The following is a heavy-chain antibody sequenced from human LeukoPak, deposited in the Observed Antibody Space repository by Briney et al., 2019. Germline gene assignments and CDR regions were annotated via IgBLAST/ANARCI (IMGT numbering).Heavy chain of an antibody. V-gene: IGHV1-69*04. D-gene: IGHD5-12*01. CDR1: GGTFSSYA. CDR2: IIPILGIA. CDR3: ARAFGHDSPEAFDI. Sequence: ASVKVSCKASGGTFSSYAISWVRQAPGQGLEWMGRIIPILGIANYAQKFQGRVTITADKSTSTAYMELSSLRSEDTAVYYCARAFGHDSPEAFDIWGQGTMVTVSS. J-gene: IGHJ3*02.